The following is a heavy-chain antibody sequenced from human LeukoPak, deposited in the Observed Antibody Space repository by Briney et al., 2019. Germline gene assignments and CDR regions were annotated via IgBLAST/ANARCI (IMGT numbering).Heavy chain of an antibody. CDR3: ATPTSYSGSYYPHFDY. CDR2: IIPIFGTA. Sequence: SVKVSCKASGGTFSSYAISWVLQAPGQGLEWMGGIIPIFGTANYAQKFQGRVTITADESTSTAYMELSSLRSEDTAVYYCATPTSYSGSYYPHFDYWGQGTLATVSS. CDR1: GGTFSSYA. V-gene: IGHV1-69*13. J-gene: IGHJ4*02. D-gene: IGHD1-26*01.